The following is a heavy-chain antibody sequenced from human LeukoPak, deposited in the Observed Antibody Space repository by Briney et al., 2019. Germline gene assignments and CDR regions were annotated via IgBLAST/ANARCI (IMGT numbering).Heavy chain of an antibody. Sequence: PGGSLRLSCAASGFTFDDYTMHWVRQAPGKGLEWVSLISWDGGSTYYADSVKGRFTISRDNSKNSLYLQMNSLRTEDTALYYCAKDGGDGFDYWGQGTLVTVSS. CDR2: ISWDGGST. CDR3: AKDGGDGFDY. CDR1: GFTFDDYT. J-gene: IGHJ4*02. D-gene: IGHD3-16*01. V-gene: IGHV3-43*01.